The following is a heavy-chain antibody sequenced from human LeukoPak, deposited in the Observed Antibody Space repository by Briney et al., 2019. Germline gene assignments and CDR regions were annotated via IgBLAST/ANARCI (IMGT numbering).Heavy chain of an antibody. CDR3: VRDSRPGGAMGLYHNFDF. CDR2: IKEDGSEE. D-gene: IGHD3-16*01. CDR1: GFTFDDYA. V-gene: IGHV3-7*01. Sequence: PGGSLRLSCTASGFTFDDYAMSWFRQTPGKGLEWVANIKEDGSEEYHVDSVKGRFTISRDNTKSSLFLQMNSLRGDDTAVYYCVRDSRPGGAMGLYHNFDFWGQGTLVTVSS. J-gene: IGHJ4*02.